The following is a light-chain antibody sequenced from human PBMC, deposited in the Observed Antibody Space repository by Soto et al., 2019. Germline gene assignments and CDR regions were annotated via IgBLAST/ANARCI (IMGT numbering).Light chain of an antibody. J-gene: IGLJ1*01. Sequence: SYELTQPPSLSVAPGKTARIPCGGNNIGSKSVHWYQQKPGQAPVMVIYYNSDRPSGIPERFSGSKSGNTATLTISRVEAGDEADYYCQVWDSRSDHPYVFGTGTKVTVL. CDR3: QVWDSRSDHPYV. CDR2: YNS. CDR1: NIGSKS. V-gene: IGLV3-21*04.